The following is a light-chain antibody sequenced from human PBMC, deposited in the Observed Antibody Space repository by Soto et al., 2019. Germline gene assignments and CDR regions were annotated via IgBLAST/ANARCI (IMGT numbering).Light chain of an antibody. J-gene: IGKJ5*01. CDR2: DVS. Sequence: AIQLTQSPSSLSASVGDRVTITCRASQDIRGALAWYQQKPGKPPKLLIFDVSSLQSGVPSRFSGSGSGTDFTLTISSLQAEDFATYYCQQFNTYPITFGQGTRVEIK. V-gene: IGKV1-13*02. CDR1: QDIRGA. CDR3: QQFNTYPIT.